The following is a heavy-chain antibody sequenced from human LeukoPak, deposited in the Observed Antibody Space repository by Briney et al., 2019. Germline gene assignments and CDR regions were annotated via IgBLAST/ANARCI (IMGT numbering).Heavy chain of an antibody. Sequence: GGSLRLSCAASGFTFSSYAMSWVRQAPVKVLEWVSAISGSGGSTYYADSVKGRFTISRDNSKNTLYLQMNSLRAEDTAIYYCANFERTVAGPYNWIDPWGQGTRVTVSS. D-gene: IGHD6-19*01. CDR2: ISGSGGST. CDR3: ANFERTVAGPYNWIDP. J-gene: IGHJ5*02. V-gene: IGHV3-23*01. CDR1: GFTFSSYA.